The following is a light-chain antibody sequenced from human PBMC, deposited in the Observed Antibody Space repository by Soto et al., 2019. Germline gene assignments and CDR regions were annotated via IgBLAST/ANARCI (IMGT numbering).Light chain of an antibody. J-gene: IGKJ1*01. CDR3: QQYNNWGP. V-gene: IGKV3-15*01. Sequence: EIVMTQSPATLYVSPGERATLSCSASQSVSSNLAWYQQKPGQAPRLLIYGASTRATGIPARFSGSGSGTEFTLTISSLQSEDFAVYYCQQYNNWGPVGKGNKVELK. CDR1: QSVSSN. CDR2: GAS.